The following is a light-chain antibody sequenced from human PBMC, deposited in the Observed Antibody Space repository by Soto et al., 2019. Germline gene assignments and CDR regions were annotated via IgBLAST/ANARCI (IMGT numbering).Light chain of an antibody. CDR3: SSYAGSNNLV. J-gene: IGLJ2*01. V-gene: IGLV2-8*01. Sequence: QSALTQPPSASGSPGQSVTISCTGSSSDVGGYNSVSWYQHHPGKVPKVMIYEVSKRPSGVPDRFSGSKSVNTASLTVSGLQAEDEGDYYCSSYAGSNNLVFGGGTKLTVL. CDR1: SSDVGGYNS. CDR2: EVS.